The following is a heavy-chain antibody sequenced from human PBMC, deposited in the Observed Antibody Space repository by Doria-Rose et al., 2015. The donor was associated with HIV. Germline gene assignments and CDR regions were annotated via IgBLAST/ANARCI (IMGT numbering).Heavy chain of an antibody. CDR2: IKEDGSEK. V-gene: IGHV3-7*05. Sequence: VQLQESGGGLVQPGGSLRLSCAASGFIFTKYWMTWVRQAPGKGLEWVANIKEDGSEKHYVDSVKGRFTVSRDNAKTSLYLQMNSLRAEDTAVYYCARGSHARESWGQGTLVTVSS. D-gene: IGHD3-10*01. CDR1: GFIFTKYW. J-gene: IGHJ5*02. CDR3: ARGSHARES.